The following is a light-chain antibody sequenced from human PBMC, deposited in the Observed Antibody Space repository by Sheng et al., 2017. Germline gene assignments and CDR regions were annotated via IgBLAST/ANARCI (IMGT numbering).Light chain of an antibody. CDR1: QSISSW. CDR3: QQYGSSPWT. CDR2: KAS. Sequence: DIQLTQSPSTLSASVGERVTITCRASQSISSWLAWYQQKPGKAPKLLIYKASTLESGVPSRFSGSGSGTEFTLTISSLQPDDFAVYYCQQYGSSPWTFGQGTKVEIK. V-gene: IGKV1-5*03. J-gene: IGKJ1*01.